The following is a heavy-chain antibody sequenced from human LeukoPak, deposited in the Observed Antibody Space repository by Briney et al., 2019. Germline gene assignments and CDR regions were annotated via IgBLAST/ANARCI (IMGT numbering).Heavy chain of an antibody. Sequence: SETLSLTCTVSGGSISSYYWSWIRQPPGKGLEWIGYIYYSGSTNYNPSLKSRVTISVDTSKSQFSLKLSSVTAADTAVYYCARGMVRGVDYWGQGTLVTVSS. V-gene: IGHV4-59*01. CDR3: ARGMVRGVDY. CDR2: IYYSGST. CDR1: GGSISSYY. J-gene: IGHJ4*02. D-gene: IGHD3-10*01.